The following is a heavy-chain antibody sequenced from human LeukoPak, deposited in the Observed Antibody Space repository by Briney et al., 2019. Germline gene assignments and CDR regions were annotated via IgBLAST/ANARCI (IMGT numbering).Heavy chain of an antibody. CDR2: IIPILGIA. D-gene: IGHD3-3*01. CDR3: ARGPSFDFWSGTTDY. CDR1: GGTFSSYA. J-gene: IGHJ4*02. Sequence: SVKVSCKASGGTFSSYAISWVRQAPGQGLEWMGRIIPILGIANYAQKFQGRVTMTTDTSTSTAYMELRSLRSDDTAVYYCARGPSFDFWSGTTDYWGQGTLVTVSS. V-gene: IGHV1-69*04.